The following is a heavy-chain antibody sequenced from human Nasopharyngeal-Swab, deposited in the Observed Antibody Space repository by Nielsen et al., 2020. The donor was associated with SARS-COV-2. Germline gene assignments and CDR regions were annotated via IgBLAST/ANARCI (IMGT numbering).Heavy chain of an antibody. J-gene: IGHJ4*02. V-gene: IGHV3-21*01. CDR3: ARGSVAGGL. CDR2: ISSSGSYI. D-gene: IGHD6-19*01. CDR1: GFTFSSYS. Sequence: GESLKISCAASGFTFSSYSMNWVRQAPGKGLEWVSSISSSGSYIYYADSVKGRFTISRDNAKNSLYLQMNSLRAEDTAVYYCARGSVAGGLWGQGTLVTVSS.